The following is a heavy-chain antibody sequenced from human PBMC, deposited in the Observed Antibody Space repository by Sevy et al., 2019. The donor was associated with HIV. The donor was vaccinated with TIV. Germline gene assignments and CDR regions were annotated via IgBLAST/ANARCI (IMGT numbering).Heavy chain of an antibody. V-gene: IGHV4-61*02. D-gene: IGHD3-16*01. CDR3: ARGGGEDTRDAFYI. Sequence: SETLSLTYSVSRGSITIGSYYWTWIRQPAGKGLEWIGRIFPGGGTNYNPSLKSRVAISVDTSKNQFSLKVYSVTAADTAVYYCARGGGEDTRDAFYIWGQGTVVTVSS. CDR2: IFPGGGT. J-gene: IGHJ3*02. CDR1: RGSITIGSYY.